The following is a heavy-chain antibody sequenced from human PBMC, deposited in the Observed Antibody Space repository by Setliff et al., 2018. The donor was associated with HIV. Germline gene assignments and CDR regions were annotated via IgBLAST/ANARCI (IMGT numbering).Heavy chain of an antibody. CDR3: ARAKAAMRRYFDY. Sequence: SETLSLTCTVSGGSISSNSYYWGWIRQPPGKGLEWIGSVYYSGSTYYNPSLKSRVTISVDTSKNQFSLKLSSVTAADTAVYYCARAKAAMRRYFDYWGQGTLVTVSS. CDR1: GGSISSNSYY. J-gene: IGHJ4*02. D-gene: IGHD2-2*01. V-gene: IGHV4-39*07. CDR2: VYYSGST.